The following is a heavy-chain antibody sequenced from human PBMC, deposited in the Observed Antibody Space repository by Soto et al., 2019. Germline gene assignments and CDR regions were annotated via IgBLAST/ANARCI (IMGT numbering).Heavy chain of an antibody. CDR2: ISSSGSTI. D-gene: IGHD6-13*01. CDR3: ARSTRAAATNYYYYYGMDV. Sequence: QVQLVESGGGLVKPGGSLRLSCAASGFTFSDYYMSWIRQAPGKGLEWVSYISSSGSTIYYADSVKGRFIISRDNAKNSLYLQMNSLRAEDTAVYYCARSTRAAATNYYYYYGMDVWGQGTTVTVSS. V-gene: IGHV3-11*01. CDR1: GFTFSDYY. J-gene: IGHJ6*02.